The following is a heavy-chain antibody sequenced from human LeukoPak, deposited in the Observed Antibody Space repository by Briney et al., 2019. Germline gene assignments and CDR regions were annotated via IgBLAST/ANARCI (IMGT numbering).Heavy chain of an antibody. Sequence: GASVKVSCKASGYSFTGYYMHWVRQAPGQGLEWMGWINPNSGATNYAQNFQGRVTMTRDTSINTAYMELNRLRSDDTAVYYCARPYTYYYDRSGYDPFYFDYWGQGTLATVSS. CDR3: ARPYTYYYDRSGYDPFYFDY. CDR1: GYSFTGYY. V-gene: IGHV1-2*02. D-gene: IGHD3-22*01. J-gene: IGHJ4*02. CDR2: INPNSGAT.